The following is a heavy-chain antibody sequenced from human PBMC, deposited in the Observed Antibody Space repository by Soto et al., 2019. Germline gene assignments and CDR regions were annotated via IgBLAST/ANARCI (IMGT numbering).Heavy chain of an antibody. CDR2: TIHTGTST. CDR1: GFTFSSYE. J-gene: IGHJ4*02. Sequence: EVHLVESGGGMAQPGGSLRLSCAGSGFTFSSYEMNWVRQAPGKGLEWVSFTIHTGTSTQYADSVRGRFSVSRNNAENSLFLQLNSLRVEDTAVYYCARGYSSTIFDYWGQGLLVTVSS. D-gene: IGHD6-13*01. V-gene: IGHV3-48*03. CDR3: ARGYSSTIFDY.